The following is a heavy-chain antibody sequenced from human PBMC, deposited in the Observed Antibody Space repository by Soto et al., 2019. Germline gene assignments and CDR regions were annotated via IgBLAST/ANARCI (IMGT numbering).Heavy chain of an antibody. D-gene: IGHD3-3*01. CDR1: GGSISSSSYY. CDR2: IYYSGST. V-gene: IGHV4-39*01. J-gene: IGHJ6*03. CDR3: ARVDFWSGPEDPHDYYYYMDV. Sequence: SETLSLTCTVSGGSISSSSYYWGWIRQPPGKGLEWIGSIYYSGSTYYNPSLKSRVTISVDTSKNQFSLKLSSVTAADTAVYYCARVDFWSGPEDPHDYYYYMDVWGKGTTVTVSS.